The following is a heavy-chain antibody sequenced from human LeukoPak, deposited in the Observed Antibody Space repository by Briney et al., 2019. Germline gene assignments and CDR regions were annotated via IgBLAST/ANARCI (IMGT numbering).Heavy chain of an antibody. CDR2: IKSDGSRT. CDR3: ARELPFDY. V-gene: IGHV3-74*01. D-gene: IGHD2-15*01. Sequence: GGSLRLSCAASGFTFSNYWMHWVRQAPGKGLVWVSRIKSDGSRTDYADSVKGRFTISRDNAKDTLYLQMNSLRAEDTAVYYCARELPFDYWGQGTLVTVSS. CDR1: GFTFSNYW. J-gene: IGHJ4*02.